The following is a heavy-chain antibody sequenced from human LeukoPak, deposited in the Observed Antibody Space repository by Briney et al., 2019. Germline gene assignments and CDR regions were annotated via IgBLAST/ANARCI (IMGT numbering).Heavy chain of an antibody. CDR1: GLTFSSYW. CDR3: ARVYPGTRPFDS. V-gene: IGHV3-7*01. Sequence: GGSLRLSCAASGLTFSSYWMSWVRQAPGKGLEWVASIKNDGSDKYYVDSVKGRFTISRGNAKNSLYLQMNSLRAEDTAVYYCARVYPGTRPFDSWGQGTLVTVSS. CDR2: IKNDGSDK. D-gene: IGHD2-2*01. J-gene: IGHJ4*02.